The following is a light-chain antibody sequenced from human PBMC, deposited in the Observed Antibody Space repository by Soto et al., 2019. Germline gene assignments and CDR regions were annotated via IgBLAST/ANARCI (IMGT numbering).Light chain of an antibody. CDR1: QSVSRNY. CDR2: GAS. J-gene: IGKJ4*01. CDR3: QQYYFLPLT. V-gene: IGKV3-20*01. Sequence: EVVLTQSPGTLSLSPGDRATLSCRASQSVSRNYLAWYQQKPGQTPRLLIFGASNRAADIPARFSASGSGTDFTLTISGLEPDDFAVYYCQQYYFLPLTFGGGTRL.